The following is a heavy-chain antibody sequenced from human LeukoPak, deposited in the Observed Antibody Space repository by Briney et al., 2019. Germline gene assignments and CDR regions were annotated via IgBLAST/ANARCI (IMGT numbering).Heavy chain of an antibody. CDR2: ISWNSGSI. V-gene: IGHV3-9*01. CDR3: AKDSNTVAGDFDY. J-gene: IGHJ4*02. D-gene: IGHD6-19*01. CDR1: GFTFGDYA. Sequence: PGRSLRLSCAASGFTFGDYAMHWVRQAPGKGLEWVSGISWNSGSIGYADSVKGRFTISRGNAKNSLYLQMNSLRAEDTALYYCAKDSNTVAGDFDYWGQGTLVTVSS.